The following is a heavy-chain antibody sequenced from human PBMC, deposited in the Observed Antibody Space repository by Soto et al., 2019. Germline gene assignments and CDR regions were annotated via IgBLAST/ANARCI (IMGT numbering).Heavy chain of an antibody. J-gene: IGHJ4*02. CDR3: ARRSSGWYFDY. CDR1: GFTFSSYA. Sequence: EVRLLESGGGLVQPGGSLRLSCAASGFTFSSYAMSWVRQAPGKGLEWVSAISGSGGSTYYADSVKGRFTISGDNSKNTLYLQMNSLRAEDTAVYYCARRSSGWYFDYWGQGTLVTVSS. CDR2: ISGSGGST. D-gene: IGHD6-19*01. V-gene: IGHV3-23*01.